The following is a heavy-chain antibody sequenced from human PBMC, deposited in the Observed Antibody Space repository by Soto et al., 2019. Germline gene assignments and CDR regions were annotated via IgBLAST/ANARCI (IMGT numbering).Heavy chain of an antibody. CDR3: ARDVAPVDTAMVKGWFDP. V-gene: IGHV1-3*01. Sequence: GASVKVSCKASGYTFTSYAMHWVRQAPGQRLEWMGWINAGNGNTKYSQKFQGRVTITRDTSASTAYMELSSLRSEDTAVYYCARDVAPVDTAMVKGWFDPWSQGTLVTVSS. D-gene: IGHD5-18*01. CDR1: GYTFTSYA. J-gene: IGHJ5*02. CDR2: INAGNGNT.